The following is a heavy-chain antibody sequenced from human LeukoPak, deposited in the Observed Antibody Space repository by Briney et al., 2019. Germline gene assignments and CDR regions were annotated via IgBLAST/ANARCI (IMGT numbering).Heavy chain of an antibody. CDR2: ISSSGSTI. D-gene: IGHD3-10*01. Sequence: GGSLRLSCAASGFTLSSYEINWVRQAPGKGREWVSYISSSGSTIYYADSVKGRFTISRDNAKNSLYLHMNSLRAEDTAVYYCARDYGSGSYYQSYYYYGMDVWGKGTTVTVSS. J-gene: IGHJ6*04. CDR3: ARDYGSGSYYQSYYYYGMDV. V-gene: IGHV3-48*03. CDR1: GFTLSSYE.